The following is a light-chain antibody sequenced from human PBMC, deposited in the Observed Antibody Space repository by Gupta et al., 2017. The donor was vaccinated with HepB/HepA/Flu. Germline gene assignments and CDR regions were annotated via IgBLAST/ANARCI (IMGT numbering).Light chain of an antibody. J-gene: IGKJ1*01. CDR2: GAS. V-gene: IGKV3-15*01. CDR1: QSISNT. Sequence: VMTQSLAPLSVSPGETANLSCRASQSISNTLAWYQQKAGQAPRLLISGASTRATGIPARFSGSGSGTEFTLTISSLQSEDFAVYYCQQYNNWLTWTFGQGTKVEIK. CDR3: QQYNNWLTWT.